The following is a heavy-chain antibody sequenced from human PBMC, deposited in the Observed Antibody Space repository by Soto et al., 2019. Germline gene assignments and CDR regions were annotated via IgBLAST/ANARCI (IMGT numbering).Heavy chain of an antibody. J-gene: IGHJ4*02. V-gene: IGHV1-18*01. CDR1: GYIFTSYA. D-gene: IGHD3-22*01. CDR3: ARDRLRGYDSSGFYS. CDR2: INPSDGNR. Sequence: APVKVSCKASGYIFTSYASNWVRHAPGQGLEWMGWINPSDGNRNFAQKFEDRVTMTTATSTNTVFLELRSLKSDDTAIYYCARDRLRGYDSSGFYSWGQGTMVTVSS.